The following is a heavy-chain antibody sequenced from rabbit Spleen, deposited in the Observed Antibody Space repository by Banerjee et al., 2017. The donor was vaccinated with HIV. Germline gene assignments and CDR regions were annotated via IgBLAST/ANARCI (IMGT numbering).Heavy chain of an antibody. D-gene: IGHD6-1*01. V-gene: IGHV1S40*01. Sequence: QSLEESGGDLVKAGASLTLTCTASGFSFSSSYYMCWVRQAPGKGLKWIACIDGGSSGSAYYASWAKGRFTISKTSSTTMTLQVTSLTAADTATYFCARGANYVNYGYDNLWGPGTLVTVS. J-gene: IGHJ4*01. CDR3: ARGANYVNYGYDNL. CDR2: IDGGSSGSA. CDR1: GFSFSSSYY.